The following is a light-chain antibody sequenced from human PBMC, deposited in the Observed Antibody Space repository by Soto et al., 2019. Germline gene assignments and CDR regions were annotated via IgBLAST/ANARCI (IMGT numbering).Light chain of an antibody. J-gene: IGLJ2*01. CDR3: QAWDSSTVV. Sequence: SSELTQPTSVSVSPGQTASITCSGDKLGDKYACWYQQKPGQSPVLVIYQDSKRPSGIPERFSGSNSGNTATLTISGTQAXXXXXYYCQAWDSSTVVFGGGTKLTVL. CDR2: QDS. CDR1: KLGDKY. V-gene: IGLV3-1*01.